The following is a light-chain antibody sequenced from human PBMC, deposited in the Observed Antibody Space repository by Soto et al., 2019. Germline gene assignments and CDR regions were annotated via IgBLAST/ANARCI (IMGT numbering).Light chain of an antibody. CDR2: EGN. CDR3: CSYEGSSIVV. Sequence: QSALRQPASVSGSPGQSITISCTGSSSDAGSWYQHHPDKAPKLVIYEGNKRPSGVSDRFSASKSGNTASLTISGLQAEDEGDYYCCSYEGSSIVVFGGGTKVTVL. J-gene: IGLJ2*01. V-gene: IGLV2-23*01. CDR1: SSDAG.